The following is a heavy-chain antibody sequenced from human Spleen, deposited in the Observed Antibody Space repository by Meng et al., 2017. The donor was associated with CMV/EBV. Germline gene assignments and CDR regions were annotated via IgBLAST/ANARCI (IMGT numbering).Heavy chain of an antibody. CDR1: GGPISTIY. J-gene: IGHJ4*02. Sequence: GSLRLSCAVSGGPISTIYWSWFRQPPGKGLEWIGYIYHRGSTNFNPSLKSRVSISLHTSKNQFSLRLSSVTAADTAVYFCARGTVPVDFWGQGTLVTVSS. CDR2: IYHRGST. V-gene: IGHV4-59*01. D-gene: IGHD4-17*01. CDR3: ARGTVPVDF.